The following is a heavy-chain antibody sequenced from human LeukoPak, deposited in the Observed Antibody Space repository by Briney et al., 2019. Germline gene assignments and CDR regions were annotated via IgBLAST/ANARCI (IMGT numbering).Heavy chain of an antibody. J-gene: IGHJ4*02. CDR3: ARDRQYSYGYLDY. V-gene: IGHV1-18*01. Sequence: ASVKVSCKASGYTFTSYGISWVRQAPGQGLEYMGWISAYNGNTNYAQKLQGRVTMTTDTSTSTPYMELRSLRSDDTAVYYCARDRQYSYGYLDYWGQGTLVTVSS. D-gene: IGHD3-22*01. CDR1: GYTFTSYG. CDR2: ISAYNGNT.